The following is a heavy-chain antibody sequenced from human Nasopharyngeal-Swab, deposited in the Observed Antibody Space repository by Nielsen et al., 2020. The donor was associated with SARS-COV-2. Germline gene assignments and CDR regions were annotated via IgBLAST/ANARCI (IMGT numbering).Heavy chain of an antibody. CDR1: GFTFSSSA. CDR2: ISYDGSNK. Sequence: GGSLRLSCAASGFTFSSSAMHWVRQAPGKGLEWVAVISYDGSNKYFADSVKGRFTISRDNSKNTLYLQMNILRAEDTAVYYCASPPLDSSGYYYGFHYWGRGTLVTVSS. CDR3: ASPPLDSSGYYYGFHY. D-gene: IGHD3-22*01. V-gene: IGHV3-30-3*01. J-gene: IGHJ4*02.